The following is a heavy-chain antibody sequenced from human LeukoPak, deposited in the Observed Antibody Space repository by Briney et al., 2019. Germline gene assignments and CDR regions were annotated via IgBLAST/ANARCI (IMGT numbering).Heavy chain of an antibody. Sequence: HTGGCLRLSCAASGFTFSSYAMSWVRQAPGKGLEWVSAISGSGGSTYYADSVKGRFTISRDNSKNTLYLQMNSLRAEDTAVYYCAKRFITMIVVVAKEWGQGTLVTVSS. CDR2: ISGSGGST. CDR3: AKRFITMIVVVAKE. J-gene: IGHJ4*02. CDR1: GFTFSSYA. V-gene: IGHV3-23*01. D-gene: IGHD3-22*01.